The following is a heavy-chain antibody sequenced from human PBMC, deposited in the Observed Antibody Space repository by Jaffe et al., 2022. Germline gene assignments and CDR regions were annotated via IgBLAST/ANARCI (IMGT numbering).Heavy chain of an antibody. CDR3: ARDSVAAVGSYCDY. V-gene: IGHV1-3*01. Sequence: QVQLVQSGAEVKKPGASVKVSCKTSGYIFTDYVIHWVRQAPGQRLEWMGWIIPGKGKIRYSENFQGRVTITRDTSASTTYMELSSLRSEDTAVYYCARDSVAAVGSYCDYWGQGTLVTVSS. J-gene: IGHJ4*02. CDR1: GYIFTDYV. CDR2: IIPGKGKI. D-gene: IGHD6-13*01.